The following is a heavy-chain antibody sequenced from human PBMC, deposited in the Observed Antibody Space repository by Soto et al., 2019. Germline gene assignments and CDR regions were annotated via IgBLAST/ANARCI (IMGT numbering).Heavy chain of an antibody. CDR1: GFTFSSYA. V-gene: IGHV3-30-3*01. J-gene: IGHJ4*02. CDR2: ISYDGSNK. Sequence: QVQLVESGGGVVQPGRSLRLSCAASGFTFSSYAMHWVRQAPGKGLEWVAVISYDGSNKYYADSVKGRFTISRDNSKNTRYLQMNSLRAEDTAVYYCARDRLGYCSGGSCEPFDYWGQGTLVTVSS. D-gene: IGHD2-15*01. CDR3: ARDRLGYCSGGSCEPFDY.